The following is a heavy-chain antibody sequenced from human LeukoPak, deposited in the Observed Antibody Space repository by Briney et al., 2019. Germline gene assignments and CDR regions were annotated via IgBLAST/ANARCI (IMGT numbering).Heavy chain of an antibody. Sequence: ASVKVSCKASGYTFTGYYMHWVRQDPGQGLEWMGWINPNSGGTNYAQKFQGRVTMTRDTSISTAYMELSRLRSDDTAVYYCARDRDGFGVVIIRYWGQGTLVTVSS. D-gene: IGHD3-3*01. CDR3: ARDRDGFGVVIIRY. CDR2: INPNSGGT. V-gene: IGHV1-2*02. J-gene: IGHJ4*02. CDR1: GYTFTGYY.